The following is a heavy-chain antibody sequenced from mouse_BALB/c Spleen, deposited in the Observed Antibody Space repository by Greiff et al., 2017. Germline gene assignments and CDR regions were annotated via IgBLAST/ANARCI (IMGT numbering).Heavy chain of an antibody. CDR1: GYTFTDYN. D-gene: IGHD1-1*01. CDR2: INPNNGGT. V-gene: IGHV1-18*01. J-gene: IGHJ3*01. CDR3: ARKLRAWFAY. Sequence: EVQLQQSGPELVKPGASVKIPCKASGYTFTDYNMDWVKQSHGKSLEWIGDINPNNGGTIYNQKFKGKATLTVDKSSSTAYMKLRSLTSEDTAVYYCARKLRAWFAYWGQGTLVTVAA.